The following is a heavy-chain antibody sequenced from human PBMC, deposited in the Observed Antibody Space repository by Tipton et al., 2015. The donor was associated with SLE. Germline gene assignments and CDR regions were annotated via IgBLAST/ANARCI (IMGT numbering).Heavy chain of an antibody. CDR3: AISFNRGGYDV. V-gene: IGHV4-59*01. J-gene: IGHJ4*02. CDR2: IYYSGST. CDR1: GGSISSYY. D-gene: IGHD5-12*01. Sequence: LRLSCTVSGGSISSYYWSWIRQPPGKGLEWIGYIYYSGSTNYNPSLKSRVTISVDTSKNQFSLKLSSVTAADTAVYYCAISFNRGGYDVWGQGTLVTVSS.